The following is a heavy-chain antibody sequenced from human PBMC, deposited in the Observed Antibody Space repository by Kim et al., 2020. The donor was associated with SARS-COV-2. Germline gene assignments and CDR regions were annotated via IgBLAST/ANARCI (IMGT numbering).Heavy chain of an antibody. V-gene: IGHV4-4*09. D-gene: IGHD5-12*01. Sequence: NDNPSPRSRVPISVDTSKNQSSLKLSSVTAADTAVYYCASARWLQFGFDYWGQGTLVTVSS. J-gene: IGHJ4*02. CDR3: ASARWLQFGFDY.